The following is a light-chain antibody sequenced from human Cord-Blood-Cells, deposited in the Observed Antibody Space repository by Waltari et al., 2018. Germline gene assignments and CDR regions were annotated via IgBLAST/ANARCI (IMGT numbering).Light chain of an antibody. V-gene: IGLV1-51*01. CDR3: GTWDSSLSAVV. CDR1: SSNIGNNY. CDR2: DNN. J-gene: IGLJ2*01. Sequence: QSVLTQPPSVSAAPGQKVTISCSGSSSNIGNNYVSWYQQNPGTAPKLLIYDNNKRPSGIPDRFAGSKSGTSATLGITGLQTGDEADYYCGTWDSSLSAVVFGGGTKLTVL.